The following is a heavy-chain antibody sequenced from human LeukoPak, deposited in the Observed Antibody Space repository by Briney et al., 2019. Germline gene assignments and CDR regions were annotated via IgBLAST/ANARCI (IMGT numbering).Heavy chain of an antibody. V-gene: IGHV3-7*03. CDR3: ARGPDDSGYDYFVY. Sequence: GGSLRLSCAASGFTFSTYWMSWVRQAPGKGLEWVANIKQDGSEKYYVDSVKGRFTISRDNAKNSLYLQMNSLRAEDTALYYCARGPDDSGYDYFVYWGQGTLVTVSS. CDR2: IKQDGSEK. J-gene: IGHJ4*02. CDR1: GFTFSTYW. D-gene: IGHD5-12*01.